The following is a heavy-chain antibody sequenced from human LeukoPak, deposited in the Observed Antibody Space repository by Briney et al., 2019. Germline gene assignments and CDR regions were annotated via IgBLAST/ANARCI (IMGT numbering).Heavy chain of an antibody. V-gene: IGHV5-51*01. CDR2: IYPGDSDT. D-gene: IGHD3-3*01. Sequence: GESLKISCKGSGYSFTSYWIGWVRHMPGKGLEWMAIIYPGDSDTRYSPSFQGQVTISADKSISTAYLQWSSLKASDTAMYYCARGGIDFWSGYYAREFDYWGQGTLVTVSS. J-gene: IGHJ4*02. CDR1: GYSFTSYW. CDR3: ARGGIDFWSGYYAREFDY.